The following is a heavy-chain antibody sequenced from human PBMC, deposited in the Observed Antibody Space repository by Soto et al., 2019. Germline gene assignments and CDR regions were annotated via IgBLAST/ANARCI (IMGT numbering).Heavy chain of an antibody. CDR2: IYYSGST. CDR3: ARGVRFLEWLRGASAFDI. Sequence: QLQLQESGPGLVKPSETLSLTCTVSGGSISSSSYYWGWIRQPPGKGLEGIGSIYYSGSTYYNPSLQSRVTITVDTSKNQFSLKLSSVTAADTAVYYCARGVRFLEWLRGASAFDIWGQGTMVTVSS. J-gene: IGHJ3*02. CDR1: GGSISSSSYY. V-gene: IGHV4-39*01. D-gene: IGHD3-3*01.